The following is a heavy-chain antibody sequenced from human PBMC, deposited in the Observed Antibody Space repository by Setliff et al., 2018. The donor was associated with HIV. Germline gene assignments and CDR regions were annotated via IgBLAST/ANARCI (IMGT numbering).Heavy chain of an antibody. CDR2: IYYSGDS. V-gene: IGHV4-59*08. CDR1: GASITPSY. J-gene: IGHJ4*02. CDR3: ARFARDPTD. Sequence: SETLSLTCTVSGASITPSYWTWIRQSPGRGLEYLGYIYYSGDSNYSPSLKSRLSMSLDASTSQFSLRLNSLTAADTAMYYCARFARDPTDWGRGILVTVSS.